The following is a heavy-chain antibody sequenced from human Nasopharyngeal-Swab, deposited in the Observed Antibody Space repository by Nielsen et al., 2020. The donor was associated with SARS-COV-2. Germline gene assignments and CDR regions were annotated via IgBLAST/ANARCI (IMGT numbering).Heavy chain of an antibody. V-gene: IGHV3-23*01. CDR3: AKVKSGTSYDAFDI. J-gene: IGHJ3*02. CDR1: GFTFSNYA. Sequence: GESLRLSCTASGFTFSNYAMTWVRQAPGKGLEWVSSIRVSGDTTYYADSVKGRFTISRDSSKNTLYLQMNSLRAEDTALYYCAKVKSGTSYDAFDIWCQVTMVTVSS. CDR2: IRVSGDTT. D-gene: IGHD1-26*01.